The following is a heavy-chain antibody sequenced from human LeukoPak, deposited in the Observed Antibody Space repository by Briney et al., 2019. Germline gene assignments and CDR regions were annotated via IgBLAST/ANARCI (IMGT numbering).Heavy chain of an antibody. D-gene: IGHD5-18*01. CDR3: AKGYTYNDY. CDR1: GFTFSSYG. J-gene: IGHJ4*02. Sequence: GGSLRLSCAASGFTFSSYGMTWVRQAPGKGLEWVSGISGSGGSTFYADSAKGRFTISRDNSKNTPYLQMNSLRAEDTAVYYCAKGYTYNDYWGQGTLVTVSS. V-gene: IGHV3-23*01. CDR2: ISGSGGST.